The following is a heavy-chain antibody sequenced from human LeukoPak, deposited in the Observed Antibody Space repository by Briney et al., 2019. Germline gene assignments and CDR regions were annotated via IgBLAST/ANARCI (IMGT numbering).Heavy chain of an antibody. CDR3: AKSMGATLYYYYGMDV. CDR2: ISGSGGST. V-gene: IGHV3-23*01. Sequence: GGSLRLSCAASGFTFSSYAMSWVRQAPGKRLEWVSAISGSGGSTYYADSVKGRFIISRDNSKNTLYLQMNSLRAEDTAVYYCAKSMGATLYYYYGMDVWGQGTTVTVSS. D-gene: IGHD1-26*01. J-gene: IGHJ6*02. CDR1: GFTFSSYA.